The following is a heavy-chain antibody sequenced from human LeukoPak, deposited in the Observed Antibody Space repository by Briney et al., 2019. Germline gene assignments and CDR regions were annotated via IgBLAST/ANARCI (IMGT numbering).Heavy chain of an antibody. CDR2: IYSGGST. CDR3: AREAPYCSGGSCYFYYFDY. V-gene: IGHV3-53*01. J-gene: IGHJ4*02. Sequence: GGSLRLSCAASGFTVSSNYMSWVRQAPGKGLEWVSVIYSGGSTYYADSVKGRFTISRDNPKNTLYLQMNSLRAEDTAVYYCAREAPYCSGGSCYFYYFDYWGQGTLVTVSS. CDR1: GFTVSSNY. D-gene: IGHD2-15*01.